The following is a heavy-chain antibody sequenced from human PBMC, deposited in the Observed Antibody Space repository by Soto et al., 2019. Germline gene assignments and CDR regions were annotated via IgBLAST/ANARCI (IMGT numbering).Heavy chain of an antibody. V-gene: IGHV5-51*01. Sequence: PGESLKLSCKCSGYSFTSYWIGWVRQIPGKGLEWMGIIYPGDSDTRYSPSFQGQVTISADKSISTAYLQWSSLKASDTAMYYCASLYYYDSSGYFDYWGQGTLVTVSS. J-gene: IGHJ4*02. CDR1: GYSFTSYW. CDR3: ASLYYYDSSGYFDY. D-gene: IGHD3-22*01. CDR2: IYPGDSDT.